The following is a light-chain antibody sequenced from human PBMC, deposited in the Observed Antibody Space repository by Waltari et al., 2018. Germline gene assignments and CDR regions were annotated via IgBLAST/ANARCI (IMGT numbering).Light chain of an antibody. CDR3: SSYTSSSSFYV. CDR2: EVV. CDR1: SSDIGGYNY. V-gene: IGLV2-14*01. Sequence: QSALTQPASVSGSPGQSITISCTGTSSDIGGYNYVSCYQHHPGKGPKLIIYEVVNRPSGVSNRFSGSKSGNTASLTISGLQGEDEADYFCSSYTSSSSFYVFGSVTKVTVL. J-gene: IGLJ1*01.